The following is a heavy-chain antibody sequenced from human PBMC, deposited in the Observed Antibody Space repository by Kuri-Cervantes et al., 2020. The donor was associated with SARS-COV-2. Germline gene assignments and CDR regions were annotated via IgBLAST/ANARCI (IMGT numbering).Heavy chain of an antibody. CDR2: IYYSGST. CDR1: GGSISSSSYY. D-gene: IGHD1-26*01. V-gene: IGHV4-39*07. J-gene: IGHJ4*02. Sequence: SETLSLTCTVSGGSISSSSYYWGWIRQPPGKGLEWIGSIYYSGSTYYNPSLKSRVTISVDTSKNQFSLKLSSVTAADTAVYYCARAHSGSYFGNDYWGQGTLVTVSS. CDR3: ARAHSGSYFGNDY.